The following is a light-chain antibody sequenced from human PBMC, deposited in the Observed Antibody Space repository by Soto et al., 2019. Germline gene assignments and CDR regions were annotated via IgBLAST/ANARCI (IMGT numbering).Light chain of an antibody. CDR1: SSNIGSNT. V-gene: IGLV1-44*01. CDR2: SNN. J-gene: IGLJ3*02. Sequence: QSVLTQPPSASGTPVQRVTISCSGSSSNIGSNTVNWYQQLPGTAPKLLIYSNNQRPSGVPDRFSGSKSGTSASLAISGLQSEDEADYYCAAWDDRLNGWVFGGGTKVTVL. CDR3: AAWDDRLNGWV.